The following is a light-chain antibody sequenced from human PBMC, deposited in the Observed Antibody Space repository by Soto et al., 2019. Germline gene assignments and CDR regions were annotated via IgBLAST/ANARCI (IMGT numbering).Light chain of an antibody. Sequence: QSALTQPASVSGSPGQSITISCTGTSNDVGAYNLVSWYQQHPGKVPKLIIFEVSKRPSGVSNRFSGSKSDNAASLTISGLQDEDEADYYCCSYAGSSTLIFGGGTKVTVL. V-gene: IGLV2-23*02. CDR3: CSYAGSSTLI. J-gene: IGLJ2*01. CDR1: SNDVGAYNL. CDR2: EVS.